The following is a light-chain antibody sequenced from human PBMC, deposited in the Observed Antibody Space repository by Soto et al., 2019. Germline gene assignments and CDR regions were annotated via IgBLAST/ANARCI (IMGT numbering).Light chain of an antibody. CDR2: EGN. CDR3: CSYAGSSTFYV. V-gene: IGLV2-23*01. CDR1: SGDVGSYNL. J-gene: IGLJ1*01. Sequence: QSALTQPASVSGSPGQSITISCTGISGDVGSYNLVSWYQQYPGKAPKLMVYEGNKRPSGVSDRFSGSKSGNTASLTISGLQAEDEADYYCCSYAGSSTFYVFGTGTKLTVL.